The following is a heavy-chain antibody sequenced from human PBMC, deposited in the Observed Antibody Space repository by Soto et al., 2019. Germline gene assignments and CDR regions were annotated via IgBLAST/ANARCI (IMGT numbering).Heavy chain of an antibody. CDR3: TTDGPWSITFGGVIVQEFDY. CDR1: GFTFSNAW. Sequence: PGGSLRLSCAASGFTFSNAWMNWVRQAPGKGLEWVGRIKSKTDGGTTDYAAFVKGRFTISRDDSKNMLYLQMNSLKTEDTAVYYCTTDGPWSITFGGVIVQEFDYWGQGTLGTVSS. CDR2: IKSKTDGGTT. D-gene: IGHD3-16*02. J-gene: IGHJ4*02. V-gene: IGHV3-15*07.